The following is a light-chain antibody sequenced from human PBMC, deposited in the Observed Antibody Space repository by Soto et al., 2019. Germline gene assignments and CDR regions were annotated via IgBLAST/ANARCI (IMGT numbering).Light chain of an antibody. CDR2: DVR. J-gene: IGLJ3*02. CDR3: SSYTSSSTWV. V-gene: IGLV2-14*01. CDR1: SSDVGGYNY. Sequence: QSALTQPASVSGSPGQSITISCTGTSSDVGGYNYVSWYQQHPGKAPKLRIYDVRNRPSGVSNRFSGSKSGNTASLTISGLQAEDEADYYCSSYTSSSTWVLGGGTKLTV.